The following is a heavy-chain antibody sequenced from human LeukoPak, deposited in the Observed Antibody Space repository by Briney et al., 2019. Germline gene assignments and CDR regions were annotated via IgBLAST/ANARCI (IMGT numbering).Heavy chain of an antibody. V-gene: IGHV5-51*01. J-gene: IGHJ3*02. CDR2: IYPGDSDT. D-gene: IGHD6-19*01. Sequence: GESLKISCKGSGYSFTGYWIGWVRQMPGKGLEWMGIIYPGDSDTRYSPSFQGQVTISADKSISTAYLQWSSLKASDTAMYYCAIRLSYSSGWHGSDAFDIWGQGTMVTVSS. CDR1: GYSFTGYW. CDR3: AIRLSYSSGWHGSDAFDI.